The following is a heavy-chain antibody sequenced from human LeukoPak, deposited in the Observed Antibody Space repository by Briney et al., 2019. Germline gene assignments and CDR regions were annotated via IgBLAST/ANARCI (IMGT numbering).Heavy chain of an antibody. J-gene: IGHJ4*02. Sequence: ASVKLSCRASGYTFTEYYINWVRQAPGQGLEWMGWIHPNSGGTNYAQKFQGRVTMTRDPSISTAYMELSRLTFDDTAVYFCGRKSASRKTSEFDYWGQGTLVTVSS. CDR1: GYTFTEYY. D-gene: IGHD2-2*01. CDR2: IHPNSGGT. CDR3: GRKSASRKTSEFDY. V-gene: IGHV1-2*02.